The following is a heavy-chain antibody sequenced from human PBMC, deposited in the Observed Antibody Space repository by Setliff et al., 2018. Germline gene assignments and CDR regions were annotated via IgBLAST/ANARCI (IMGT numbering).Heavy chain of an antibody. Sequence: GGSLRLSCAASGVTFSRHAMHWVRQAPGKGLEWVAVMSNDGSDKNYADSVKGRFTISRDNSKDTLYLQMNSLRAEDTAVYYCARTYCSDTSCYDYYYYMDVWGKGTTVTVSS. V-gene: IGHV3-30*01. J-gene: IGHJ6*03. CDR2: MSNDGSDK. CDR3: ARTYCSDTSCYDYYYYMDV. CDR1: GVTFSRHA. D-gene: IGHD2-2*01.